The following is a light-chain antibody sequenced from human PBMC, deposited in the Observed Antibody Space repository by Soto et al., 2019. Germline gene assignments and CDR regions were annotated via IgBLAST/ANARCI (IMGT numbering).Light chain of an antibody. CDR1: QSVSTSHY. V-gene: IGKV3-20*01. CDR3: QQYGRPPKT. CDR2: DSS. J-gene: IGKJ1*01. Sequence: EIVLTQSPGTLSLSPGERATLSCRASQSVSTSHYVAWYQQKPGQAPRLLIYDSSFRATGIPDRFSGSGSGTDYTLTISRLEPEDFAVYFCQQYGRPPKTFGLGTKV.